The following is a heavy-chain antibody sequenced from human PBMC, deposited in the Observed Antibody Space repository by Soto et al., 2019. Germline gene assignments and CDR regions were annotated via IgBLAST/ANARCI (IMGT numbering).Heavy chain of an antibody. CDR2: INSDGSST. CDR3: ARDPTYFYDSSGYYDY. CDR1: GLTFSSYW. J-gene: IGHJ4*02. D-gene: IGHD3-22*01. Sequence: PGGSLRLSCAASGLTFSSYWMHWVRQGPGKGLVWVSRINSDGSSTSYADSVKGRFTISRDNAKNTLYLQMNSLRAEDTAVYYCARDPTYFYDSSGYYDYWGQGTLVTVSS. V-gene: IGHV3-74*01.